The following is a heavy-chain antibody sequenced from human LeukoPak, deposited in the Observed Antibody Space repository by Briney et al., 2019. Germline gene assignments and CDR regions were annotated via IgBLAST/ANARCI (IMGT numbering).Heavy chain of an antibody. CDR1: GFTFSSYA. J-gene: IGHJ4*02. CDR2: ISGSGGST. D-gene: IGHD3-10*01. CDR3: AKEYGSGSYYYDY. V-gene: IGHV3-23*01. Sequence: PGGSLRLSCAASGFTFSSYAMSWVRQAPGKGLEWVSAISGSGGSTHYADSVKGRFTISRDTSKNTVYLQMNSLRAEDTAVYYCAKEYGSGSYYYDYRGQGTLVTVSS.